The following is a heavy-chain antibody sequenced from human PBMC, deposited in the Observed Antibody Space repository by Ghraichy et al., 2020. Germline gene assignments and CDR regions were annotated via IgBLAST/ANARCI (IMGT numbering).Heavy chain of an antibody. CDR3: AKDKGWLHWYFDL. CDR1: GFTFADYA. CDR2: ILEVASNT. J-gene: IGHJ2*01. V-gene: IGHV3-43*02. Sequence: GGSLRLSCSASGFTFADYAIHWVRQAPGKGLEWVSLILEVASNTKYADSVRGRLTISKDYSKNSVFLQMNILTTEDSGFYLCAKDKGWLHWYFDLWGRGTLVSVSS. D-gene: IGHD5-18*01.